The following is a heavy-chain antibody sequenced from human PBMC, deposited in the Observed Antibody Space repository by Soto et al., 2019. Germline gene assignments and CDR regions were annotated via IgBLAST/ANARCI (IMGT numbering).Heavy chain of an antibody. D-gene: IGHD3-22*01. CDR2: ISAYNGNT. V-gene: IGHV1-18*01. CDR3: ARDPYYYDSSGYSH. Sequence: ASVKVSCKSSGDTITSYGISCVRQAPGQGLEWMGWISAYNGNTNYAQKLQGRVTMTTDTSTSTAYMELRSLRSDDTAVYYCARDPYYYDSSGYSHWGQGTLVTVSS. CDR1: GDTITSYG. J-gene: IGHJ4*02.